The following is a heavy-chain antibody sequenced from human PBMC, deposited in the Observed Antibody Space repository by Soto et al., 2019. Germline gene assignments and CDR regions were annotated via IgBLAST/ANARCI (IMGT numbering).Heavy chain of an antibody. CDR1: GGSISRYY. Sequence: SETLSLTCTVSGGSISRYYWSWIRQPPGKGLEWIGYIYYSGSTNYNPSLKSRVTISVDTSKNQFSLKLSSVTAADTAVYYCAMMYAVAGSFDYWGQGTLVTVS. D-gene: IGHD6-19*01. CDR2: IYYSGST. V-gene: IGHV4-59*01. CDR3: AMMYAVAGSFDY. J-gene: IGHJ4*02.